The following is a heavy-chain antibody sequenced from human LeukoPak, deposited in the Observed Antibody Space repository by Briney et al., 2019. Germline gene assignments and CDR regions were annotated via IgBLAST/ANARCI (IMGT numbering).Heavy chain of an antibody. J-gene: IGHJ4*02. Sequence: GGSLRLSCAASGFTFDDYGMSWVRQAPGKGLEWVSGINWNGGSTGCADSVKGRFTISRDNAKNSLYLQMNSLRAEDTALYYCARVSSGWSPDYWGQGTLVTVSS. D-gene: IGHD6-19*01. CDR1: GFTFDDYG. CDR3: ARVSSGWSPDY. V-gene: IGHV3-20*04. CDR2: INWNGGST.